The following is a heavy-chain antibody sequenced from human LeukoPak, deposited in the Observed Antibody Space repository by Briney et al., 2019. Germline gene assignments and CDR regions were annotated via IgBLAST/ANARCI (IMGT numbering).Heavy chain of an antibody. D-gene: IGHD6-19*01. V-gene: IGHV3-66*01. CDR3: ARDQKGYSSGPPH. J-gene: IGHJ4*02. CDR1: GFTFSRFW. CDR2: IYSGGST. Sequence: GGSLRLSCAGSGFTFSRFWMSWVRQAPGKGLEWVSVIYSGGSTYYADSVKGRFTISRDNSKNTLYLQMNSLRAEDTAVYYCARDQKGYSSGPPHWGQGTLVTVSS.